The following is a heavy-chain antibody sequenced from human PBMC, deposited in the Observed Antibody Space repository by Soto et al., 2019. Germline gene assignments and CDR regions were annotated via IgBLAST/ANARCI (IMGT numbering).Heavy chain of an antibody. CDR2: MNPNSGNT. D-gene: IGHD3-3*01. V-gene: IGHV1-8*01. CDR3: ARCLYEFWTGYYLFDC. CDR1: GYTFTSYD. J-gene: IGHJ4*02. Sequence: VKVSCKASGYTFTSYDINWVRQATGQGLEWMGWMNPNSGNTGYAQKFQGRVTMTRNTSISTAYMELSSLRSEDTAVYYCARCLYEFWTGYYLFDCWGRGTLVLVSS.